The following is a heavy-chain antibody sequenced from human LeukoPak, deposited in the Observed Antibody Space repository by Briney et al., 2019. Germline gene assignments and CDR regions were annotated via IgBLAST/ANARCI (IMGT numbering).Heavy chain of an antibody. Sequence: QPGGSLRLSCAASGFTFSSYGMHWVRQAPGKGLEWVAVIWYDGSNKYYADSVKGRFTISRDNSKNTLYLQMNSLRAEDTAVYYCARDFIKAYDYGDSGWFDPWGQGTLVTVSS. CDR2: IWYDGSNK. CDR1: GFTFSSYG. V-gene: IGHV3-30*19. D-gene: IGHD4-17*01. CDR3: ARDFIKAYDYGDSGWFDP. J-gene: IGHJ5*02.